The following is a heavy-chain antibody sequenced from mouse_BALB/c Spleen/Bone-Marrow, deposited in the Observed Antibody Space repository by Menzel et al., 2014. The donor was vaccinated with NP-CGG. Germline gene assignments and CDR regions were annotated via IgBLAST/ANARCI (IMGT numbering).Heavy chain of an antibody. CDR2: ISGGGSYT. V-gene: IGHV5-9-2*01. D-gene: IGHD2-4*01. CDR3: ARHAYYDQTEVSFVY. Sequence: EVKVVESGGGLVKSGGSLKLSCAASGFTFSNYGMSWVRQTPEKRLEWVATISGGGSYTFYSDSVKGRFTISRDNAKNNLYQQLSSLRSEDTALYYCARHAYYDQTEVSFVYWGQGTLVTVSA. J-gene: IGHJ3*01. CDR1: GFTFSNYG.